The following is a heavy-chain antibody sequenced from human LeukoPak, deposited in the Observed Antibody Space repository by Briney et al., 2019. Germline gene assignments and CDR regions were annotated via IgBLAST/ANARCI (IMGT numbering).Heavy chain of an antibody. J-gene: IGHJ4*02. Sequence: GGSLRLSCAASGFTFSSYWMSWVRQAPGKGLEWVANIKQDGSEKYYVDSVKGRFTISRDNAKNSLYLQMNSLRAEDTAVYYCARESRDGYNEFDSWGQGTLVTVSS. CDR3: ARESRDGYNEFDS. D-gene: IGHD5-24*01. CDR1: GFTFSSYW. CDR2: IKQDGSEK. V-gene: IGHV3-7*01.